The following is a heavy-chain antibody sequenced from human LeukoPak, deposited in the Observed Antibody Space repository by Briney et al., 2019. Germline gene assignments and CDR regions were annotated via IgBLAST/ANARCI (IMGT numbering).Heavy chain of an antibody. Sequence: GGSLRRSCAASGFTFSNAWRSWVRQAPGKGLEWVGRIKSKTDGGTTDYAAPVKGRFTISKDDSKNTLYLQMNSLKTEDTPVYYCTTDPVGYWGQRTLVTVSS. J-gene: IGHJ4*02. CDR1: GFTFSNAW. CDR3: TTDPVGY. CDR2: IKSKTDGGTT. D-gene: IGHD2-2*01. V-gene: IGHV3-15*01.